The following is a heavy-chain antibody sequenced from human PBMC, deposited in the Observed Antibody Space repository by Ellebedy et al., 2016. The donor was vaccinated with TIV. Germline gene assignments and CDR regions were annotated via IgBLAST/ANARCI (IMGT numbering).Heavy chain of an antibody. J-gene: IGHJ4*02. V-gene: IGHV3-66*01. CDR3: ARDSRANIGSL. CDR2: IYNDGRT. D-gene: IGHD2/OR15-2a*01. Sequence: GESLKISCAGSGFTFSTYWMSWVRQAPGKGPEWVSIIYNDGRTFYADSMKDRFIISRDNSKNIVFLQMNSLRVEDTAVYFCARDSRANIGSLWGQGTLVTVSS. CDR1: GFTFSTYW.